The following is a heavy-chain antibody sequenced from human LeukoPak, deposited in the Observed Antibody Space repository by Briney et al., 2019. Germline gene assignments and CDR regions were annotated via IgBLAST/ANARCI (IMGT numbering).Heavy chain of an antibody. J-gene: IGHJ4*02. V-gene: IGHV4-39*01. D-gene: IGHD5-18*01. CDR2: IYYSGST. Sequence: SETLSLTCTVSGVSISSSSYYWGWIRQPPGKGLEWIGSIYYSGSTYYNPSLKSRVTISVDTSKNQFSLKLCSVTAAAAAVYYCARPVYSDGHIDYWGQGTLVTVSS. CDR3: ARPVYSDGHIDY. CDR1: GVSISSSSYY.